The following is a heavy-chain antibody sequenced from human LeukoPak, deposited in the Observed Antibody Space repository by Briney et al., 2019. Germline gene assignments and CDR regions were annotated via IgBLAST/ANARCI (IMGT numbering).Heavy chain of an antibody. CDR1: GFSFSNYQ. Sequence: GGSLRLSCAASGFSFSNYQMNWVRQAPGKGLEWVANIKQDGSEKFYVDSVKGRFTISRDNAKNSLYLQMNSLRAEDTAVYYCFREGGDWGQGTLVTVSS. D-gene: IGHD3-10*01. CDR2: IKQDGSEK. J-gene: IGHJ4*02. V-gene: IGHV3-7*01. CDR3: FREGGD.